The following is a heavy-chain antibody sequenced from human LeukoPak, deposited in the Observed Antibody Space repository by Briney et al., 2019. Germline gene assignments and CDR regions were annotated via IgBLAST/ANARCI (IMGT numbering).Heavy chain of an antibody. CDR3: ARVVYSGSWSFDY. CDR2: IYYSGST. J-gene: IGHJ4*02. CDR1: GGSISSYY. V-gene: IGHV4-59*12. Sequence: PLETLSLTCTVSGGSISSYYWSWIRQPPGKGLEWIGYIYYSGSTNYNPSLKSRVTMSVDTSKNQFSLKLSSVTAADTAVYYCARVVYSGSWSFDYWGQGTLVTVSS. D-gene: IGHD6-13*01.